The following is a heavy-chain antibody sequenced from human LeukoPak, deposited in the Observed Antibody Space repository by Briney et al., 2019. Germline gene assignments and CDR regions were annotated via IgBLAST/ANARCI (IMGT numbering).Heavy chain of an antibody. CDR1: GYTFTSYW. Sequence: ASVKVSCKASGYTFTSYWLHWVRQAPGQGLEWMEITNPSSGNTAYAQKFQGRITMTRDTSTSTVYMELSSLRSDDTAVYYCARDKDSTGWYGGFDSWGQGTLVTVSS. CDR2: TNPSSGNT. CDR3: ARDKDSTGWYGGFDS. V-gene: IGHV1-46*01. J-gene: IGHJ4*02. D-gene: IGHD6-19*01.